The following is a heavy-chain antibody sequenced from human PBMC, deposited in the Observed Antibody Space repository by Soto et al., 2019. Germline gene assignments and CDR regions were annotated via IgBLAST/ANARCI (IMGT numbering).Heavy chain of an antibody. Sequence: EVQLVESGGGLVQPGGSLRLSCGASGFTFRTYWLSWVRQVPGKGLEWVANINQDGREKNYVDSVKGRFTISRDNAKNSLYLQMSSLRAEDTALYYCARDGSTSWYSYDYHGMDVWGQETTVTVSS. J-gene: IGHJ6*02. V-gene: IGHV3-7*05. CDR2: INQDGREK. CDR1: GFTFRTYW. CDR3: ARDGSTSWYSYDYHGMDV. D-gene: IGHD5-18*01.